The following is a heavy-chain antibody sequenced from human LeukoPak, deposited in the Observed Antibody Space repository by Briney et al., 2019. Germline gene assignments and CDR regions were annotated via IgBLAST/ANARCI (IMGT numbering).Heavy chain of an antibody. CDR3: ASRKLGNDY. D-gene: IGHD7-27*01. CDR1: GGSFSGYY. V-gene: IGHV4-38-2*01. J-gene: IGHJ4*02. Sequence: PSETLSLTCAVYGGSFSGYYWGWIRQPPGKGLEWMGSIYHSGSTYYNASLKSRVTISVDTSKNQFSLKLSSVTAADTAVYYCASRKLGNDYWGQGTLVTVSS. CDR2: IYHSGST.